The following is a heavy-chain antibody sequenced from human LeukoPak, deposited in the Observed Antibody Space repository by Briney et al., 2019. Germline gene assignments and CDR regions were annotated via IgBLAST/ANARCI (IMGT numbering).Heavy chain of an antibody. Sequence: PSETLSLTGTVSGGSISSSSYYWGWIRQPPGKGLEWIGSIYYSGSTYYNPSLKSRVTISVDTSKNQFSLKLRSVTAADTAMYYCARAYSSSWYYNWFDPWGQGTLVTVSS. J-gene: IGHJ5*02. CDR3: ARAYSSSWYYNWFDP. CDR1: GGSISSSSYY. D-gene: IGHD6-13*01. V-gene: IGHV4-39*07. CDR2: IYYSGST.